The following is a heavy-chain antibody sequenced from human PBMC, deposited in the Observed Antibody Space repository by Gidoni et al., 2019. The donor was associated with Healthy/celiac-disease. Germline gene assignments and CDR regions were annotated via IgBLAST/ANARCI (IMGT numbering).Heavy chain of an antibody. D-gene: IGHD5-12*01. CDR1: GFTFSSYA. J-gene: IGHJ4*02. CDR3: AKQWRGMATITRVFDY. Sequence: EVQLLESGGGLVQPGGSLRLSCAASGFTFSSYAMSWVRQAPGKGLERVSAISGSGGSTYYADSVKGRFTISRDNSKNTLYLQMNSLRAEDTAVYYCAKQWRGMATITRVFDYWGQGTLVTVSS. V-gene: IGHV3-23*01. CDR2: ISGSGGST.